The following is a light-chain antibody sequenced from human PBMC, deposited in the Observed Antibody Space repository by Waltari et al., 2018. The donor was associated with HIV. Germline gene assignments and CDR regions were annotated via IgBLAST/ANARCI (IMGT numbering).Light chain of an antibody. Sequence: QSVLTQPPSVSAAPGQKVTISCSGSSSNIGKNYVCWYQQLPGTAPKLLIYDNNKRPSGIPDRVSSAKSGTSATLGITGLQTGDEADYYCGTWDSSLSAWVFGGGTKLTVL. V-gene: IGLV1-51*01. CDR3: GTWDSSLSAWV. CDR1: SSNIGKNY. CDR2: DNN. J-gene: IGLJ3*02.